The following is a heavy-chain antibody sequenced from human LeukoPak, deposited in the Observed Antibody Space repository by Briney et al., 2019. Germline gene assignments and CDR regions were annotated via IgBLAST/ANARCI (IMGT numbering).Heavy chain of an antibody. V-gene: IGHV3-21*04. D-gene: IGHD3-10*01. J-gene: IGHJ4*02. CDR3: AKVAGVVRGVIITLGLFDY. CDR1: GFTFSSYS. CDR2: ISSGSSYI. Sequence: GGSLRLSCAASGFTFSSYSMNWVRQAPGKGLEWVSSISSGSSYIYYADSMKGRLTISRDNSKNTLYLQMNSLRAEDTAVYYCAKVAGVVRGVIITLGLFDYWGQGTLVTVSS.